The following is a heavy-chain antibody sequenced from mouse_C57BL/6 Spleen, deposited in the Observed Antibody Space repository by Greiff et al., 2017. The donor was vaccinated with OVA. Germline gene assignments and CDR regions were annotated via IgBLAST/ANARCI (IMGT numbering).Heavy chain of an antibody. CDR2: IWSGGST. J-gene: IGHJ2*01. D-gene: IGHD1-1*01. V-gene: IGHV2-2*01. CDR3: ARGHYYASSLDY. Sequence: QVQLQQSGPGLVQPSQSLSITCTVSGFSLTSYGVHWVRQSPGKGLEWLGVIWSGGSTDYNAAFISRLSISKDNSKSQVFFKMNSLQADDTAIYYSARGHYYASSLDYWGQGTTLTVSS. CDR1: GFSLTSYG.